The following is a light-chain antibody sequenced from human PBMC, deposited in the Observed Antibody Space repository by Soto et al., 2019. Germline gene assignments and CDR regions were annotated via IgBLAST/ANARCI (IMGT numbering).Light chain of an antibody. J-gene: IGKJ1*01. Sequence: EIVMTQSPATLSVSPGERATLSCRASQSVSSNLAWYQQKPGQAPRLLIYGASTRATSIPARFSGSGSGTEFTLTISSLQSEDFAVYYCQHYNKWPPWTFGQGTKVEIK. V-gene: IGKV3-15*01. CDR2: GAS. CDR3: QHYNKWPPWT. CDR1: QSVSSN.